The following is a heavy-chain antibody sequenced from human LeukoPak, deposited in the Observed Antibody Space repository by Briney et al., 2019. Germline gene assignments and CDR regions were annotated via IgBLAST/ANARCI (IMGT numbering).Heavy chain of an antibody. D-gene: IGHD3-10*01. CDR1: GFTFSSYE. Sequence: PGGSLRLSCAASGFTFSSYEMNWVRQAPGKGLEWVSYISSRSSTIYYADSVKGRFTISRDNAKNSLYLQMNSLRAEDTAVYYCARDGYYYGSGSYYKVDFDYWGQGTLVTVSS. CDR3: ARDGYYYGSGSYYKVDFDY. V-gene: IGHV3-48*01. CDR2: ISSRSSTI. J-gene: IGHJ4*02.